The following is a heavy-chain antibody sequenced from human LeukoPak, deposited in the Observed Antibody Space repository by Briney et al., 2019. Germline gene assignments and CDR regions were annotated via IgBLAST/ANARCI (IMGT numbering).Heavy chain of an antibody. CDR1: GGSISSGDFY. CDR3: AREESEYQLLL. CDR2: IYYSGST. Sequence: SETVSVTCTVSGGSISSGDFYWSWIPQPPGKGLVGIGNIYYSGSTYYNPSIKSRVPISVDTSTNQFSLKLSSVTAADTAVYYCAREESEYQLLLWVRGTLVTVSS. V-gene: IGHV4-30-4*08. D-gene: IGHD2-2*01. J-gene: IGHJ4*02.